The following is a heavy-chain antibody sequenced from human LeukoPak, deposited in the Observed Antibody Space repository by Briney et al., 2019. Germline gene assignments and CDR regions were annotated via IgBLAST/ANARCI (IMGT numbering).Heavy chain of an antibody. CDR3: ARDRQLVPPLFDY. CDR1: GFTFDDYG. J-gene: IGHJ4*02. CDR2: ISYDGSDK. V-gene: IGHV3-30*03. D-gene: IGHD6-6*01. Sequence: GGSLRLSCAASGFTFDDYGMSWVRQAPGKGLEWVAVISYDGSDKYYADSVKGRFTISRDTSKNTLYLQMSSLRAEDTALYYCARDRQLVPPLFDYWGQGTLVTVSS.